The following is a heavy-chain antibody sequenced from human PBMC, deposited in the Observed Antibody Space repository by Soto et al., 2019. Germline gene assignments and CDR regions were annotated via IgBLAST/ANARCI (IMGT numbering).Heavy chain of an antibody. CDR1: GGTFSSYA. D-gene: IGHD6-19*01. CDR2: IIPIFGTA. Sequence: QVQLVQSGAEVKKPGSSVKVSCKASGGTFSSYAISWVRQAPGQGLEWMGGIIPIFGTANYAQKFQSRVTITADESTSTAYMELSSLRSEDTAVYYCAIGGYSSGWYQGSYYYVMDVWGQGTTVTVSS. V-gene: IGHV1-69*01. CDR3: AIGGYSSGWYQGSYYYVMDV. J-gene: IGHJ6*02.